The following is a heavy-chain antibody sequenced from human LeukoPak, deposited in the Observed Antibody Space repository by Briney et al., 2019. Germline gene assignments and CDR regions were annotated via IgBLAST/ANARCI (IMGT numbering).Heavy chain of an antibody. CDR1: GFTFTSYW. V-gene: IGHV3-7*01. J-gene: IGHJ6*02. CDR3: AKERGDYYGSGSYYFYYYYYGMDV. D-gene: IGHD3-10*01. CDR2: IKQDGGAK. Sequence: GGSLRLSCAASGFTFTSYWMAWVRQAPGKGLEWVANIKQDGGAKYYVDSVKGRFTISRDNAKNSLYLQMNSLRAEDTAVYYCAKERGDYYGSGSYYFYYYYYGMDVWGQGATVTVSS.